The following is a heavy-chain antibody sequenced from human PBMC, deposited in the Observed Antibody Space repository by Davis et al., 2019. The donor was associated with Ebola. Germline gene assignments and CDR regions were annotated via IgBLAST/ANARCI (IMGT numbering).Heavy chain of an antibody. CDR3: AKGPSVTTGNWFDP. V-gene: IGHV3-23*01. CDR1: GFTFSSYW. Sequence: PGGSLRLSCAASGFTFSSYWMSWVRQAPGKGLEWVSAISGSGGSTYYADSVKGRFTISRDNSKNTLYLQMNSLRAEDTAVYYCAKGPSVTTGNWFDPWGQGTLVTVSS. J-gene: IGHJ5*02. CDR2: ISGSGGST. D-gene: IGHD4-11*01.